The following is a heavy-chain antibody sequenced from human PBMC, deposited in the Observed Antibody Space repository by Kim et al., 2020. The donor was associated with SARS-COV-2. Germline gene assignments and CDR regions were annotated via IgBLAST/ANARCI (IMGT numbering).Heavy chain of an antibody. CDR1: GFSFKNYG. J-gene: IGHJ2*01. D-gene: IGHD4-4*01. V-gene: IGHV3-23*01. Sequence: GGSLRLSCVGSGFSFKNYGMIWVRQAPGQGLEWVSGISGSAGRTVYPDSMKGRFTISRDISKTTLFLQINSLRAEDTAVYYCAKALPQPEVYNWYFDVWGRGTLVTVSS. CDR3: AKALPQPEVYNWYFDV. CDR2: ISGSAGRT.